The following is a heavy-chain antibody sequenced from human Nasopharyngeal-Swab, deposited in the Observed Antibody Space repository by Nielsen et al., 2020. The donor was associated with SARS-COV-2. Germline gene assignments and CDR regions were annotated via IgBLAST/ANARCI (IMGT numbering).Heavy chain of an antibody. CDR1: GFTFSSYA. Sequence: GESLKISCAASGFTFSSYAMHWVRQAPGKGLEWVAVILYDGSNKYYADSVKGRFTISRDNSKNTLYLQMNSLRAEDTAVYYCARERPADRAFDIWGQGTMVTVSS. CDR2: ILYDGSNK. V-gene: IGHV3-30-3*01. CDR3: ARERPADRAFDI. D-gene: IGHD2-2*01. J-gene: IGHJ3*02.